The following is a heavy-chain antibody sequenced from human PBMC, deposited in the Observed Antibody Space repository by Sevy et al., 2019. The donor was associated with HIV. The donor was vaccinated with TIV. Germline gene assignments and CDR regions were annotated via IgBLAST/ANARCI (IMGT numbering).Heavy chain of an antibody. CDR1: GFTFSSYD. D-gene: IGHD2-2*01. J-gene: IGHJ6*02. V-gene: IGHV3-13*01. Sequence: GGSLRLSCAASGFTFSSYDMHWVRQATGKGLEWVSAIGTAGDTYYPGSVKGRFTISRENAKNSWYLQVNSLRAGDTAVYYCARGGCSSTSCYHYYYGMDVWGQGTTVTVSS. CDR2: IGTAGDT. CDR3: ARGGCSSTSCYHYYYGMDV.